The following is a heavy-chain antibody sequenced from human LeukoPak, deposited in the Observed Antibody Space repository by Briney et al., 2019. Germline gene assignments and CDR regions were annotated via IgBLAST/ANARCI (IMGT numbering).Heavy chain of an antibody. CDR1: GFPFSTFG. D-gene: IGHD1-26*01. Sequence: GRSLRLSCAASGFPFSTFGMHWVRQAPGKGLEWVAAIAYDGSVKYYPDSLKGRLTISRDNSRNTLYLQMKSLRAEDTAVYYCAKDRTVVGATSFDYWGLGTLVTVSS. J-gene: IGHJ4*02. V-gene: IGHV3-30*18. CDR2: IAYDGSVK. CDR3: AKDRTVVGATSFDY.